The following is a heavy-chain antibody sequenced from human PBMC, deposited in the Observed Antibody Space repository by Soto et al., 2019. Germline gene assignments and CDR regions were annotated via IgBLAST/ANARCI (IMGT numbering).Heavy chain of an antibody. J-gene: IGHJ4*02. D-gene: IGHD3-10*01. CDR2: MNPNSGNT. CDR3: ARGHYYGSGSYYKYYFDY. CDR1: GYTFTSYD. V-gene: IGHV1-8*01. Sequence: QVQLVQSGAEVKKPGASVKVSCKASGYTFTSYDINWVRQATGQGLEWMGWMNPNSGNTGYAQKFQGRVTMTRNTSISTAYMELSSLRSDDTAVYYCARGHYYGSGSYYKYYFDYWGQGTLVTVSS.